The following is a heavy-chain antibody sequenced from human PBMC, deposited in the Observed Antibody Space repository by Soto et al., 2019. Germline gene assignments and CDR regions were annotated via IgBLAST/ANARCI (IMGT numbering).Heavy chain of an antibody. J-gene: IGHJ4*02. Sequence: SQTLSLTCAITGDSVSSNTAAWNWIRSSPSRGLEWLGRTYYRSNWRHDYAVSVKSRITVNPDTSKNHFSLQLNSVTPDDTAVYYCARGVAGTGFDLWGQGTLVTVSS. CDR1: GDSVSSNTAA. CDR2: TYYRSNWRH. CDR3: ARGVAGTGFDL. D-gene: IGHD6-19*01. V-gene: IGHV6-1*01.